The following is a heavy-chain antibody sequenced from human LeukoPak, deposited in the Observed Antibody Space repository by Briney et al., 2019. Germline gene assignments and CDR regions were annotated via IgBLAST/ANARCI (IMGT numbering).Heavy chain of an antibody. Sequence: SETLSLTCAVYGGSFSGYYWSWIRQPPGKGLEWIGEINHSGSTNYNPSLKSRVTISVDTSKNQFSLKLSSVTAADTAVYYCALRGYCAYWGQGTRVTVSS. J-gene: IGHJ4*02. CDR3: ALRGYCAY. CDR1: GGSFSGYY. D-gene: IGHD2-8*01. CDR2: INHSGST. V-gene: IGHV4-34*01.